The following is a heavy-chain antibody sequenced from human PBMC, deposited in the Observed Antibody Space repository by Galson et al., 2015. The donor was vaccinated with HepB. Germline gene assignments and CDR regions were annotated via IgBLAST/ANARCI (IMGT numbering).Heavy chain of an antibody. J-gene: IGHJ4*02. CDR2: IRSNGTNK. D-gene: IGHD2-2*01. CDR1: GFTLRNHG. V-gene: IGHV3-33*08. Sequence: SLRLSCAASGFTLRNHGMSWVRQAPGKGLEWVSSIRSNGTNKYYADSVKGRFTISRDNSKNALYLQMNSLGADDTAVYHCAREGDPYQYWRSLDFWGQGTLVTVSS. CDR3: AREGDPYQYWRSLDF.